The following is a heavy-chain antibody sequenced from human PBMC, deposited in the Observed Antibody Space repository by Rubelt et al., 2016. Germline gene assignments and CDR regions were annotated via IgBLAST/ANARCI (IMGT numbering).Heavy chain of an antibody. Sequence: QVQLQQWGAGLLKPSETLSLTCAVYGGSFSGYYWSWIRQPPGKGLEWIGEINHSGSTNYSPSLKSRVTISVDTSKNQYSLKRGSGTAADTAVYYCARSNSGTYSEGFDPWGQGTLVTVSS. V-gene: IGHV4-34*01. CDR3: ARSNSGTYSEGFDP. D-gene: IGHD1-26*01. CDR2: INHSGST. J-gene: IGHJ5*02. CDR1: GGSFSGYY.